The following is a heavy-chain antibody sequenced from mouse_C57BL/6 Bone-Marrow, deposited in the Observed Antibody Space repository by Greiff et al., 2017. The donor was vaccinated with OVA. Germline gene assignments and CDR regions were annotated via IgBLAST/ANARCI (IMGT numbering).Heavy chain of an antibody. Sequence: EVQLQQSGAELVRPGSSVKMVGRTGGDACTSYVINWVKQRPGQGLEWIGYIYIGNGYTEYNEKFKGKATLTSDTSSSTAYMQLSSLTSEDSAIYFCARSTGTVPFAYWGQGTLVTVSA. V-gene: IGHV1-58*01. D-gene: IGHD4-1*01. CDR3: ARSTGTVPFAY. CDR1: GDACTSYV. CDR2: IYIGNGYT. J-gene: IGHJ3*01.